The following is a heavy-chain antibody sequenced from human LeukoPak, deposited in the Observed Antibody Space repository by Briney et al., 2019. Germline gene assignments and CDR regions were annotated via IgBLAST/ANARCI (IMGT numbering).Heavy chain of an antibody. Sequence: PGGSLRLSCAASGFTFSNYGMSWVRQAPGKGLEWVSAISGSGDTTYYAGSVKGRFTFSRDNSNNMLHLQMNSLSADDTAIYYCATQPVPYGDSASYFPHWGQGTLVTVSS. CDR3: ATQPVPYGDSASYFPH. D-gene: IGHD4-17*01. CDR1: GFTFSNYG. V-gene: IGHV3-23*01. CDR2: ISGSGDTT. J-gene: IGHJ1*01.